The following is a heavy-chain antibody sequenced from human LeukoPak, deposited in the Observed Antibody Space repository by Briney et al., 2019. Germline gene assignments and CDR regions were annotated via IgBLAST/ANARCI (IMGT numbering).Heavy chain of an antibody. CDR3: ARRYCSGGSCYSSFDY. CDR1: AGYLCSYY. CDR2: IHYSGST. Sequence: SETVPLTCIHPAGYLCSYYWIWIWQPPGKGLEWIGYIHYSGSTNYNPSLKSRVTISVDTSKNQFSLKVSSVTAADTAVYYCARRYCSGGSCYSSFDYWGQGTLVTVSS. J-gene: IGHJ4*02. D-gene: IGHD2-15*01. V-gene: IGHV4-59*08.